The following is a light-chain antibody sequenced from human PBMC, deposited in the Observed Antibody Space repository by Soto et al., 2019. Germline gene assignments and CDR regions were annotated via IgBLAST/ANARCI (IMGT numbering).Light chain of an antibody. V-gene: IGKV3-20*01. Sequence: EIVLTQSPGTLSLSPGERATLSCRASQSVSSSYLAWYQQKPGQAPRLLIYGASSRATGIQDRFSGRGSGTDFTLTISSLEPEDFAVYYCQQYGSSLFTFGPGTKVDIK. J-gene: IGKJ3*01. CDR3: QQYGSSLFT. CDR2: GAS. CDR1: QSVSSSY.